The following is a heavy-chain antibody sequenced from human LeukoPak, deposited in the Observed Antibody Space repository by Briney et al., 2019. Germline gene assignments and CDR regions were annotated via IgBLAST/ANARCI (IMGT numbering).Heavy chain of an antibody. CDR1: GFTFSSYS. V-gene: IGHV3-21*01. D-gene: IGHD5-12*01. J-gene: IGHJ6*03. CDR3: ARGLRGYSGNRYYYYMDV. CDR2: ISSSSSYI. Sequence: TGGSLRLSCAASGFTFSSYSMNWVRQAPGKGLEWVSSISSSSSYIYYADSVKGRFTISRDNAKNSLYLQMNSLRAEDTAVYYCARGLRGYSGNRYYYYMDVWGKGTTVTVSS.